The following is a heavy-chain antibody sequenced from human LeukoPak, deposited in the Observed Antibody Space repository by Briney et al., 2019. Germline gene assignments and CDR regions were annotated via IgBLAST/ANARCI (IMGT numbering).Heavy chain of an antibody. D-gene: IGHD3-22*01. J-gene: IGHJ3*02. V-gene: IGHV3-21*01. CDR3: ARSMLIVVIYDAFDI. Sequence: RGSLRLSCAASGFTFSSYSMNWVRQAPGKGLEWVSSISSSSDYIYYADSVKGRFTISRDNAKNSLYLQMDSLRAEDTAVYYCARSMLIVVIYDAFDIWGQGTMVTVSS. CDR2: ISSSSDYI. CDR1: GFTFSSYS.